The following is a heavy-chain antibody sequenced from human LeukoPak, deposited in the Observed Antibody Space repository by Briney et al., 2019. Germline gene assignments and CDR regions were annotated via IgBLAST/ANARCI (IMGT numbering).Heavy chain of an antibody. CDR3: ARDDLYFD. CDR2: ISDSGTT. V-gene: IGHV4-4*07. CDR1: AGSINTYF. J-gene: IGHJ4*02. D-gene: IGHD3-16*01. Sequence: SETLSLTCTVSAGSINTYFWTWVRQPAGKGLEWIGRISDSGTTYYNLSLESRVTISLDTSNNQFFLKVTSVTAADTAIYFCARDDLYFDWGPGTLVTVSS.